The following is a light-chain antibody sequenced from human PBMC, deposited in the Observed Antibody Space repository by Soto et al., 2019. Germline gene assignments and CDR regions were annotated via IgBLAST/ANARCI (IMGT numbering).Light chain of an antibody. Sequence: DIVITQSPLSLPVTPGEPASISCSSSQSLLHKNGYNYLEWYLQKPGQSPQLLIYLGSNRASGVPDRFSGSGSGTDFTLKIRRVEAEDVGVYYCMQALQTPITFGQGTRLEIK. CDR1: QSLLHKNGYNY. CDR3: MQALQTPIT. J-gene: IGKJ5*01. V-gene: IGKV2-28*01. CDR2: LGS.